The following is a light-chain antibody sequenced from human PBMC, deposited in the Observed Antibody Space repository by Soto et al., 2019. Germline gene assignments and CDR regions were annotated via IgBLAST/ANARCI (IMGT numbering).Light chain of an antibody. CDR2: EVS. CDR1: SSDVGSYNR. J-gene: IGLJ2*01. CDR3: SSYTSSGPFVV. Sequence: QSVLTQPPSVSGSPGQSVTMSCTGTSSDVGSYNRVSWYQQPPGTAPKLMIYEVSNRPSGAPDRFSGSKSGNTASLTISGLQAEDEADYYCSSYTSSGPFVVFGGGTKLTVL. V-gene: IGLV2-18*02.